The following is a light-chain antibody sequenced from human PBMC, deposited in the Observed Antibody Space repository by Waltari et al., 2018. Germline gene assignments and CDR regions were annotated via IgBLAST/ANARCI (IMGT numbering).Light chain of an antibody. Sequence: QSGLAQPASASGSPGQSITITCPATSRDVGNYNLVSWYQQRPGKAPTLLIYEVTKRAPGTSDRFSASKSGNTASLSISGLQAQEDEADYYCCSYVGLGTYVFGTGTKVTV. CDR2: EVT. V-gene: IGLV2-23*02. CDR1: SRDVGNYNL. J-gene: IGLJ1*01. CDR3: CSYVGLGTYV.